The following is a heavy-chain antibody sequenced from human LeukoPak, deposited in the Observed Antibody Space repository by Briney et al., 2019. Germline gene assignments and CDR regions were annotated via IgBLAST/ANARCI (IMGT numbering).Heavy chain of an antibody. CDR1: GDSISSSY. CDR3: ARSAAGLSYGMDV. J-gene: IGHJ6*02. V-gene: IGHV4-59*08. D-gene: IGHD6-13*01. Sequence: SETLSLTCTVSGDSISSSYWSWIRQPPGKGLEWIGHIYYSGSTNYNPSLKSRVTISVDTSKNQFSLKLSSVTAADTAVYSCARSAAGLSYGMDVWGQGTTVTVSS. CDR2: IYYSGST.